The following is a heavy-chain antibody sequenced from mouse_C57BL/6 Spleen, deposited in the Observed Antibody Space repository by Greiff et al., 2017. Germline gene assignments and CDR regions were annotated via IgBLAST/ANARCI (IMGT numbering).Heavy chain of an antibody. CDR3: ARDSSVYWFAY. CDR2: ISDGGSYT. D-gene: IGHD3-2*02. V-gene: IGHV5-4*03. J-gene: IGHJ3*01. CDR1: GFTFSSYA. Sequence: EVMLVESGGGLVKPGGSLKLSCAASGFTFSSYAMSWVRQTPEKRLEWVATISDGGSYTYYPVDVKGRFTISRDNAKNNLYLQMSHLKSEDTAMYYCARDSSVYWFAYWGQGTLVTVSA.